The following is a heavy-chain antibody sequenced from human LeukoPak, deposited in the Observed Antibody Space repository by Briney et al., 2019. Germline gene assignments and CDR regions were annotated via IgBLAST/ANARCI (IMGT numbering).Heavy chain of an antibody. D-gene: IGHD3-10*01. CDR1: GGTFSSYA. CDR2: INPSGGST. Sequence: VSVNVSCKASGGTFSSYAISWVRQAPGQGLEWMGIINPSGGSTSYAQKFQGRVTMTRDTSTSTVYMELSSLRSEDTAVYYCARDPGGSGSYYNLGDEWGQGTLVTVSS. V-gene: IGHV1-46*01. CDR3: ARDPGGSGSYYNLGDE. J-gene: IGHJ4*02.